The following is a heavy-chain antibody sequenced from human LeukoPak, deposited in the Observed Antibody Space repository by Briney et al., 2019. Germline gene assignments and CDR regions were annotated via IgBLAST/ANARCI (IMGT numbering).Heavy chain of an antibody. CDR2: INPNSGGT. V-gene: IGHV1-2*02. D-gene: IGHD3-9*01. Sequence: GASVKVSCKASGYTFTGYYMHWVRQAPGQGLEWMGWINPNSGGTNYAQRFQGRVTMTRDTSIRTAYMELSGLRSDDTALYYCARYGSLTGHGAFDVWGQGTVVTVSS. CDR1: GYTFTGYY. CDR3: ARYGSLTGHGAFDV. J-gene: IGHJ3*01.